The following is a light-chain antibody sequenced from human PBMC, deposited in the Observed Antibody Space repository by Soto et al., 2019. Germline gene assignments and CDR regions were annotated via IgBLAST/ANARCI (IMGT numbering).Light chain of an antibody. CDR1: QDIDSW. J-gene: IGKJ3*01. CDR2: TAS. Sequence: DIQMTQSPSSVSASVGDRVTITCRASQDIDSWLAWYQQKPGKAPNLLIYTASTLQSGVPSRFGGSGSGTEFTLTIDSLQPEDFATYYCQQGNSFPFTFGPVTTVD. V-gene: IGKV1-12*01. CDR3: QQGNSFPFT.